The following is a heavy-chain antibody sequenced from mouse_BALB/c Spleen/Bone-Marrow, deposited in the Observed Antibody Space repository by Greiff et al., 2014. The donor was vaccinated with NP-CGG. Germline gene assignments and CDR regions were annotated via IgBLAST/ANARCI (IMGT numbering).Heavy chain of an antibody. CDR2: ILPGSGST. D-gene: IGHD4-1*02. CDR1: GYTFSSYW. V-gene: IGHV1-9*01. Sequence: QVQLQQSGVELMKPGASVKISCKATGYTFSSYWIEWVKRRPGHGLEWIGEILPGSGSTNYNEKFKGKATFTADTSSNTAYMQLSSLTSEDSAVYYCARSTGTWDYWGQGTTLTVSS. CDR3: ARSTGTWDY. J-gene: IGHJ2*01.